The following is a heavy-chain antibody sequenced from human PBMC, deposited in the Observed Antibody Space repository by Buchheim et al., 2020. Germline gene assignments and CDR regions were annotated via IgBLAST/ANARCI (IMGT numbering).Heavy chain of an antibody. D-gene: IGHD5-24*01. J-gene: IGHJ2*01. Sequence: QVQLVQSGAEVKKPGASVKVSCKASGYTFTGYYMHWVRQAPGQGLEWMGWINPNSGGTNYAQKFQGWVTMTRDTSISTAYLQWSSLKASDTAMYYCARHPRWPNWYFDLWGRGTL. CDR1: GYTFTGYY. CDR2: INPNSGGT. CDR3: ARHPRWPNWYFDL. V-gene: IGHV1-2*04.